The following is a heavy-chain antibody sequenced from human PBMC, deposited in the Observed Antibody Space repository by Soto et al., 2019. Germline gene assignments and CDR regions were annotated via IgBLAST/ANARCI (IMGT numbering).Heavy chain of an antibody. J-gene: IGHJ4*02. CDR3: ARDRADCSGGSCYLHFDY. Sequence: ASVKVSCKSSGYSFTSYYMHWVRHAPGQGLEWMGIINPSGGSTSYEQKFQGRVTMTRDTSTSTVYMELSSLRSEDTAVYYCARDRADCSGGSCYLHFDYWGQGSLVTVSS. CDR1: GYSFTSYY. V-gene: IGHV1-46*01. CDR2: INPSGGST. D-gene: IGHD2-15*01.